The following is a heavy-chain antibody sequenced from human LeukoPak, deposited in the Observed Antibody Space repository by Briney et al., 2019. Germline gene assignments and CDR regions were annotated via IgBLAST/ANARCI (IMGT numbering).Heavy chain of an antibody. Sequence: AGGSLRLSCTASGFTFSSYWMSWVRQAPGKGLEWVANINQDGSEKYYVDSVKGRFTISRDNSKNTLYLQMNSLRAEDTAVYYCARAPYYYYYMDVWGKGTTVTVSS. V-gene: IGHV3-7*01. CDR3: ARAPYYYYYMDV. CDR2: INQDGSEK. CDR1: GFTFSSYW. J-gene: IGHJ6*03.